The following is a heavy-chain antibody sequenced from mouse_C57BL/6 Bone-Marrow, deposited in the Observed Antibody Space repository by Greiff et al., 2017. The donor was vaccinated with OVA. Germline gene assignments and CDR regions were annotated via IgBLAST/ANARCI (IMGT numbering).Heavy chain of an antibody. CDR1: GYTFTDHT. CDR2: IYPRDGST. CDR3: AREGLTTVVAKNYYAMDY. V-gene: IGHV1-78*01. J-gene: IGHJ4*01. Sequence: VQLQQSDAELVKPGASVKISCKVSGYTFTDHTIHWMKQRPEQGLEWIGYIYPRDGSTKYNEKFKGKATLTADKSSSTAYLQLNSLTSEDSAVYFCAREGLTTVVAKNYYAMDYWGQGTSVTVSS. D-gene: IGHD1-1*01.